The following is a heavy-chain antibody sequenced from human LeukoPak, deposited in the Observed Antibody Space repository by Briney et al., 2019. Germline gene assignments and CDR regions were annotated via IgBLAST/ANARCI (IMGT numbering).Heavy chain of an antibody. CDR3: ARSYSSTPQYYYYYYMDV. Sequence: GGSLRLSCAASRFTFSSYGMHWVRQAPGKGLEWVAFIRYDGSNKYYADSVKGRFTISRDNSKNTLYLQMNSLRAEDTAVYYCARSYSSTPQYYYYYYMDVWGKGTTVTVSS. D-gene: IGHD6-13*01. V-gene: IGHV3-30*02. J-gene: IGHJ6*03. CDR1: RFTFSSYG. CDR2: IRYDGSNK.